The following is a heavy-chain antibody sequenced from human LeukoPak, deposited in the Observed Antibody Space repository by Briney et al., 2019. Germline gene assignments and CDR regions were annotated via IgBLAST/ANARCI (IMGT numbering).Heavy chain of an antibody. D-gene: IGHD2-21*02. CDR2: IYYSGST. Sequence: SETLSLTCTVSGGSISSYYWSWIGQPPGEGLEWIGYIYYSGSTNYNPSLKSRVTISVDTSKNQFSLKLSSVTAADTAVYYCARTLAYCGGDCSGDYYYGMDVWGQGTTVTVSS. V-gene: IGHV4-59*08. J-gene: IGHJ6*02. CDR3: ARTLAYCGGDCSGDYYYGMDV. CDR1: GGSISSYY.